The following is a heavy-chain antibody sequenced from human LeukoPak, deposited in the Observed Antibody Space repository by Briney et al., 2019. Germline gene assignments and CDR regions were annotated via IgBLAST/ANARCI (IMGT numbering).Heavy chain of an antibody. CDR1: GFTFSSYG. J-gene: IGHJ4*02. CDR2: ISYDGSNK. Sequence: GGSLRLSCAASGFTFSSYGMHWVRQAPGKGLEWVAVISYDGSNKYYADSVKGRFTISRDNSKNTLYLQMNSLRAEDTAVYYCAKDGWFGEFGGRAFDYWGQGTLATVSS. D-gene: IGHD3-10*01. V-gene: IGHV3-30*18. CDR3: AKDGWFGEFGGRAFDY.